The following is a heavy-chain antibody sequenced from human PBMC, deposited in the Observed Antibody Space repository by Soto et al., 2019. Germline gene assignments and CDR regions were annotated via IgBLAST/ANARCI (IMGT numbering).Heavy chain of an antibody. CDR3: AKDRYSSSWQQGHYYYGMDV. J-gene: IGHJ6*02. D-gene: IGHD6-13*01. V-gene: IGHV3-23*01. CDR2: ISGSGGST. Sequence: GGSLRLSCAASGFTFSSYAMSWVRQAPGKGLEWVSAISGSGGSTYYADSVKGRFTISRDNSKNTLYLQMNSLRAEDTAVYYCAKDRYSSSWQQGHYYYGMDVWGQGTTVTVSS. CDR1: GFTFSSYA.